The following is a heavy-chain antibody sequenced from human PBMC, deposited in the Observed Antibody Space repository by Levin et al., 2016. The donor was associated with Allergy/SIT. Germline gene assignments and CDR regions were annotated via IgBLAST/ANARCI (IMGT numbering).Heavy chain of an antibody. D-gene: IGHD3-22*01. CDR1: GFTFSSYG. V-gene: IGHV3-30*18. J-gene: IGHJ4*02. CDR2: ISYDGSNK. Sequence: GESLKISCAASGFTFSSYGMHWIRQAPGKGLEWVAVISYDGSNKYYADSVKGRFTISRDNSKNTLYLQMNSLRAEDTAVYYCAKDMYYYDSSGYYLSCDYWGQGTLVTVSS. CDR3: AKDMYYYDSSGYYLSCDY.